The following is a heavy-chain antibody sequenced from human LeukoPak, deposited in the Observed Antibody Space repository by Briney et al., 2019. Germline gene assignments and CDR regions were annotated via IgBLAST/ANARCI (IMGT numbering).Heavy chain of an antibody. V-gene: IGHV3-64*01. Sequence: GGSLRLSCAASGFTFSSYAMHWARQAPGKGLEYVSAISSNGGSTYYANSVRGRFTISRDNSKNTLYLQMGSLRAEDMAVYYCARDGGTLSFDYWGQGTLVTVSS. CDR2: ISSNGGST. J-gene: IGHJ4*02. D-gene: IGHD3-16*01. CDR3: ARDGGTLSFDY. CDR1: GFTFSSYA.